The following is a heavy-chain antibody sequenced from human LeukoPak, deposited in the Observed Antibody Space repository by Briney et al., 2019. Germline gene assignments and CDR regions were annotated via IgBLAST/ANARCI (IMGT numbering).Heavy chain of an antibody. D-gene: IGHD6-13*01. J-gene: IGHJ6*02. Sequence: AASVKVSCKASGYTFTSYGISWVRQAPGQGLKWMGWISAYNGNTNYAQKLQGRVTMTTDTSTSTAYKELRSLRSDDTAVYYCAIFEIAAAGDYYYYGMDVWGQGTTVTVSS. CDR1: GYTFTSYG. CDR3: AIFEIAAAGDYYYYGMDV. V-gene: IGHV1-18*01. CDR2: ISAYNGNT.